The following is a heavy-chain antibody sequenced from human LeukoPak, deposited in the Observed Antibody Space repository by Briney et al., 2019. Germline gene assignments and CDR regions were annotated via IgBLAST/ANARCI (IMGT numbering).Heavy chain of an antibody. D-gene: IGHD3-10*01. CDR1: GINFSSYG. Sequence: GGSLRLSCVVSGINFSSYGMHWVRQAPGKGLEWVAVIWYDGSNKYYADSVRGRFTISRDNSKNTLYLQMNSLRAEDTAVYYCARAAAFGSGSYSRDAFDIWGQGTVVTVSA. J-gene: IGHJ3*02. CDR2: IWYDGSNK. V-gene: IGHV3-33*01. CDR3: ARAAAFGSGSYSRDAFDI.